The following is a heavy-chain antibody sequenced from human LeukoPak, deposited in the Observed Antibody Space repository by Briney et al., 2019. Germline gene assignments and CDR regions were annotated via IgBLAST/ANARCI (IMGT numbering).Heavy chain of an antibody. CDR3: ARRYCSGGSCPIDY. CDR1: GGSISSGGYY. D-gene: IGHD2-15*01. V-gene: IGHV4-31*03. CDR2: IYYSGST. Sequence: SETLSLTCTVSGGSISSGGYYWSWIRQHPGKGLEWIGYIYYSGSTYYNPSLKSRVTISVDTSKNQFSLKLSSVTAADTAVYYCARRYCSGGSCPIDYWGQGTLVTVSS. J-gene: IGHJ4*02.